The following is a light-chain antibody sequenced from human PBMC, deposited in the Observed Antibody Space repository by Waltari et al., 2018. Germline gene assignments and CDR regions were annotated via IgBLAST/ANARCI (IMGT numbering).Light chain of an antibody. J-gene: IGKJ1*01. V-gene: IGKV4-1*01. Sequence: DIVMTQSPDSLAVSLGERATINCKPSQSVVVISNSKNYLAWYQQKPGQPPKLLIYWASTRESGVPDRFSGSGSGTDFTLTISSLQAEDVAVYYCQQFYTTPPTFGQGTKVEIK. CDR3: QQFYTTPPT. CDR2: WAS. CDR1: QSVVVISNSKNY.